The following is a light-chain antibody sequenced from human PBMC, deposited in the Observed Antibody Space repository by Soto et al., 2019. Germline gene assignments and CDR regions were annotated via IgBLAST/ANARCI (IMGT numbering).Light chain of an antibody. J-gene: IGKJ1*01. CDR2: GIS. V-gene: IGKV3-15*01. Sequence: EIVLTQSQATLSVSPGERATLSCLASQSVSSNIAWYQQKPDQAPRLLIYGISTRATDVPARFSGSGSGTEFTLTISSLQSEDFAVYYCQQYHSWPPRTFGQGTKVDIK. CDR3: QQYHSWPPRT. CDR1: QSVSSN.